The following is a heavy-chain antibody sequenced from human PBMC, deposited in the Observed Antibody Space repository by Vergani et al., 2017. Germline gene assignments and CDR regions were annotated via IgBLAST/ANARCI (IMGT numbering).Heavy chain of an antibody. D-gene: IGHD2-21*02. J-gene: IGHJ6*02. CDR3: ARHLAYXGGDCYPYYYGMDV. Sequence: QLQLQESGPGLVKPSATLSLTCSVSGASISSSSYYWGWIRQPPGKGLEWIGSIYYSGSTYYNPSLKSRVTISVDTSKNQFSLKLSSVTAADTAVYYCARHLAYXGGDCYPYYYGMDVWGQGTTVTVSS. V-gene: IGHV4-39*01. CDR1: GASISSSSYY. CDR2: IYYSGST.